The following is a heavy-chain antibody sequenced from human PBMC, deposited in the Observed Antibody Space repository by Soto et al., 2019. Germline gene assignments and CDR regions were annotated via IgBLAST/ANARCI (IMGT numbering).Heavy chain of an antibody. J-gene: IGHJ6*02. CDR1: GFTFSDYD. CDR3: ATRMGITGSTDYYYAMDG. CDR2: ITHSTTYT. Sequence: PGGSLRLSCATSGFTFSDYDMTWIRQSPGKGLEWVSYITHSTTYTNNADSVKGRFTISRDNAKNSLYLQMNSLRDEDTAVYYCATRMGITGSTDYYYAMDGWGQGTTVTVSS. D-gene: IGHD1-20*01. V-gene: IGHV3-11*06.